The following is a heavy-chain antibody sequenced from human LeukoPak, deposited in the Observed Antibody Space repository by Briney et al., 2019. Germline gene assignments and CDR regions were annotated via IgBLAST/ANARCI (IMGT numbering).Heavy chain of an antibody. V-gene: IGHV1-2*02. Sequence: ASVKVSCRTSGYTFTGYYMHWVRQAPGQGLEWMGWIKPNSGDTNYAQKFQGRVTMTRDTSISTAYMELSRLRSDDTAVYYCARTVGWKYYFDYWGQGTLVTVSS. CDR1: GYTFTGYY. D-gene: IGHD3-16*01. CDR3: ARTVGWKYYFDY. J-gene: IGHJ4*02. CDR2: IKPNSGDT.